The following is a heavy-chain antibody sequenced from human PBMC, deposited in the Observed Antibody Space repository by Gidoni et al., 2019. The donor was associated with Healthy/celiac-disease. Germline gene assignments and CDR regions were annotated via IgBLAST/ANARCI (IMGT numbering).Heavy chain of an antibody. CDR1: GYTFTGYY. D-gene: IGHD6-13*01. V-gene: IGHV1-2*02. J-gene: IGHJ4*02. Sequence: QVQLVPSGAGVKRPGGSVTVSCKASGYTFTGYYMHWVRQAPGQGLEWMGWINPNSGGTNYAQKFQGRVTMTRDTSISTAYMERSRLRSDDTAVYYCARDREELVPDYWGQGTLVTVSS. CDR3: ARDREELVPDY. CDR2: INPNSGGT.